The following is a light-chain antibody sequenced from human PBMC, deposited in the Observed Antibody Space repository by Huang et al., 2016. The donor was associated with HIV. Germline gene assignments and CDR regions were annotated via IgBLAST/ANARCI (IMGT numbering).Light chain of an antibody. J-gene: IGKJ2*01. CDR2: DAS. CDR3: QQYGTSSYT. Sequence: EIVLTQSPATLSLSPGERATISCGASQSVTNRYLAGFQQKPGLAPRLLIYDASVRATGIPDRFSGSGSGTDFTLTISRLEPEDFAVYYCQQYGTSSYTFGQGTKLE. V-gene: IGKV3D-20*01. CDR1: QSVTNRY.